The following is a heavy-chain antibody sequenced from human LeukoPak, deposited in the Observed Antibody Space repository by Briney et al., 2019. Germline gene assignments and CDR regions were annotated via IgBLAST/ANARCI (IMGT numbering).Heavy chain of an antibody. V-gene: IGHV4-59*11. CDR3: ARGYDSSAYYPFNY. J-gene: IGHJ4*02. CDR1: GGSLSTHH. D-gene: IGHD3-22*01. CDR2: ISDSGST. Sequence: SETMSLTCVVSGGSLSTHHWSWIRQSPGRGLEWIGYISDSGSTNYNPSLKSRVTISVDTSKNQFSLMLSSVTAADTAVYYCARGYDSSAYYPFNYWGQGTLVTVSS.